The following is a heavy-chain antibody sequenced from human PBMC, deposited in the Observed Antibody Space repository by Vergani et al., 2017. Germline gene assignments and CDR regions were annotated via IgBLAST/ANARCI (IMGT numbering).Heavy chain of an antibody. J-gene: IGHJ6*03. CDR3: AKGLSDMVVVPAAASYYYYYYMDV. Sequence: EVQLVESGGVVVQPGGSLRLSCAASGFTFDDYAMHWVRQAPGKGLEWVSLISWDGGSTYYADSVKGRFTISRDNSKNSLYLQMNSLRAEDTALYYCAKGLSDMVVVPAAASYYYYYYMDVWGKGTTVTVSS. CDR2: ISWDGGST. CDR1: GFTFDDYA. V-gene: IGHV3-43D*04. D-gene: IGHD2-2*01.